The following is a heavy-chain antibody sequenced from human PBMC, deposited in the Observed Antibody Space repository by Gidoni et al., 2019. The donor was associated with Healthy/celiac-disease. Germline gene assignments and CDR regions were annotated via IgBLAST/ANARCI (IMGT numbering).Heavy chain of an antibody. CDR1: GCTLSSYW. V-gene: IGHV3-7*01. Sequence: EVQLVESGGGWVQPVGSLRRSCAGSGCTLSSYWMSWVRQAPGKGLEWVANIKLDGSEKYYVDSVKGRFTISRDNAKNSLYLQMNSLRAEDTAVYYCARGDNRWLDRYLFDYWGQGTLVTVSS. D-gene: IGHD6-19*01. CDR3: ARGDNRWLDRYLFDY. CDR2: IKLDGSEK. J-gene: IGHJ4*02.